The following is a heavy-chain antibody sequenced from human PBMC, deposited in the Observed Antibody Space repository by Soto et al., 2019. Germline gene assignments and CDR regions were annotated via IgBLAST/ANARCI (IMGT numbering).Heavy chain of an antibody. CDR3: ARDTAYYDFWSGYYYYYGMDV. J-gene: IGHJ6*02. D-gene: IGHD3-3*01. CDR2: ISSSGSTI. Sequence: GGSLRLSCAASGFTFSSYEMNWVRQAPGKGLEWVSYISSSGSTIYYADSVKGRFTISRDNAKNSLYLQMNSLRAEDTAVYYCARDTAYYDFWSGYYYYYGMDVWGQGTTFTVSS. CDR1: GFTFSSYE. V-gene: IGHV3-48*03.